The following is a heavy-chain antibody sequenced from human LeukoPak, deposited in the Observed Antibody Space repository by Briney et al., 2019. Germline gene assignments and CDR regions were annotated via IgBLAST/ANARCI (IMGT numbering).Heavy chain of an antibody. CDR2: IKPDSGQT. CDR3: ARDYPHQRFDI. J-gene: IGHJ4*02. CDR1: GYVFASHW. V-gene: IGHV1-2*02. Sequence: GASVKVSCRASGYVFASHWVHWFRQAPGQGLEWVGFIKPDSGQTGLAQRLQGRVTLTRDTSISTVYMELNGLTSDDTAVYFCARDYPHQRFDIWGQGTLVTVSS. D-gene: IGHD2-2*01.